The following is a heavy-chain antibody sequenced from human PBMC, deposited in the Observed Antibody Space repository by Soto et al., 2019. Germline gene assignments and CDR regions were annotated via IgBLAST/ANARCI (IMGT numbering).Heavy chain of an antibody. CDR3: ARDLRGYCTNGVCSGMDV. Sequence: SETLSLTCTVSGGSISSGGYSWSLILQPPGKGLEWIGYIYPRGTTYYNPSLKNRVTISVARSKNQLSLNLNSVTAADTAVYYCARDLRGYCTNGVCSGMDVWGQGTTVTVSS. V-gene: IGHV4-30-2*01. CDR1: GGSISSGGYS. D-gene: IGHD2-8*01. J-gene: IGHJ6*02. CDR2: IYPRGTT.